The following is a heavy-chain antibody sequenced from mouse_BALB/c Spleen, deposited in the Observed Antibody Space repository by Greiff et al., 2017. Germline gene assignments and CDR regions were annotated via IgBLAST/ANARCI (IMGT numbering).Heavy chain of an antibody. J-gene: IGHJ2*01. CDR2: ILPGSGST. V-gene: IGHV1-9*01. CDR3: ASRLLRSYFDY. Sequence: QVQLQQSGAELMKPGASVKISCKATGYTFSSYWIEWVKQRPGHGLEWIGEILPGSGSTNYNEKFKGKATFTADTSSNTAYMQLSSLTSEDSAVYYCASRLLRSYFDYWGQGTTLTVSS. D-gene: IGHD1-1*01. CDR1: GYTFSSYW.